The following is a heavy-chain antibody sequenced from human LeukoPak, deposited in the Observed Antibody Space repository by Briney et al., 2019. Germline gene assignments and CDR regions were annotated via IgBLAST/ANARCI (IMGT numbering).Heavy chain of an antibody. Sequence: ASVKVSCKASGYTFTSYGISWVRQAPGQGLEWMGWISAYNGNTNYAQKLQGRVTMTTDTSTSTAYMELRSLRSDDTAVYYCARDRGIWFGELLPWFDPWGQGTLVTVSS. J-gene: IGHJ5*02. CDR2: ISAYNGNT. CDR3: ARDRGIWFGELLPWFDP. V-gene: IGHV1-18*01. D-gene: IGHD3-10*01. CDR1: GYTFTSYG.